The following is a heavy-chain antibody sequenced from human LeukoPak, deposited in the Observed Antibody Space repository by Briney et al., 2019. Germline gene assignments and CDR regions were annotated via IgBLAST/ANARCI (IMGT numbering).Heavy chain of an antibody. V-gene: IGHV3-74*01. CDR1: GFTFSSYW. Sequence: GGSLRLPCAASGFTFSSYWMHWVRQAPGKGLVWVSRINSDGSSTSYADSVKGRFTISRDNAKNTLYLQMNSLRAEDTAVYYCARGFSSGWFFDYWGQGTLVTVSS. D-gene: IGHD6-19*01. J-gene: IGHJ4*02. CDR3: ARGFSSGWFFDY. CDR2: INSDGSST.